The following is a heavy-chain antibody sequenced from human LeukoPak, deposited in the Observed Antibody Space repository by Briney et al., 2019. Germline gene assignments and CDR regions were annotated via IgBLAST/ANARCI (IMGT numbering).Heavy chain of an antibody. CDR3: ARDQYSLAYYYDSSGYYGGIDY. CDR1: GFTFSDYY. V-gene: IGHV3-11*06. D-gene: IGHD3-22*01. J-gene: IGHJ4*02. CDR2: ISPSGRHT. Sequence: GGSLRLSCAASGFTFSDYYMSWIRQAPGKGLEWVSYISPSGRHTNYADSVKGRFTISRDNAKNSLYLQMNSLRAEDTAVYYCARDQYSLAYYYDSSGYYGGIDYWGQGTLVTVSS.